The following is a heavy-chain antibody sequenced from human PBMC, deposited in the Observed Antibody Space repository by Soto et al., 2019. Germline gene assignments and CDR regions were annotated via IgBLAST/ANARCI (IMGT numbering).Heavy chain of an antibody. CDR1: GGSISSGDFC. J-gene: IGHJ5*02. CDR3: AIAGGVRSNLFDP. D-gene: IGHD3-10*01. CDR2: IYYSGST. V-gene: IGHV4-30-4*01. Sequence: QVQLKESGPGLVKPSQTLSLTCTVSGGSISSGDFCWSWIRQPPGKGLEWIGYIYYSGSTYYNPSLTSRVTISVDTSKNQFSLKLSSVTAAGTAVYYCAIAGGVRSNLFDPLGQGTLVTVSS.